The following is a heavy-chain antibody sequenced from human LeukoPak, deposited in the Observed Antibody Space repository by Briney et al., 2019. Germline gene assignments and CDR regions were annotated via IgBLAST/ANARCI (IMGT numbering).Heavy chain of an antibody. V-gene: IGHV3-7*01. D-gene: IGHD6-13*01. J-gene: IGHJ4*02. Sequence: GGSLRLSCAASGFTFSSYWMSWVRQAPGKGLEWVVNIKQDGSEKYYVDSVKGRFTISRDNAKNSLYLQMNSLRAEDTAVYYCARVAAAGPHYFDYWGQGTLVTVSS. CDR1: GFTFSSYW. CDR2: IKQDGSEK. CDR3: ARVAAAGPHYFDY.